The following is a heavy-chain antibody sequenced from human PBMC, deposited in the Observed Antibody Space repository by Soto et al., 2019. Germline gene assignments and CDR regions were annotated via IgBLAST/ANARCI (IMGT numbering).Heavy chain of an antibody. Sequence: SVKVSCKASVGTFSSYAISWVRQAPGQGLEWMGGIIPIFGTANYAQKFQGRVTITADESTSTAYMELSSLRSEDTAVYYCARDRGISRNYFDSWGQGTLVTVSS. J-gene: IGHJ4*02. CDR2: IIPIFGTA. CDR1: VGTFSSYA. CDR3: ARDRGISRNYFDS. D-gene: IGHD3-10*01. V-gene: IGHV1-69*13.